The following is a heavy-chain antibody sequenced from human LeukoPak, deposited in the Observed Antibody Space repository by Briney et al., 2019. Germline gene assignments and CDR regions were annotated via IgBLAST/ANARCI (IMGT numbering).Heavy chain of an antibody. CDR3: ARLAAAGRDY. J-gene: IGHJ4*02. CDR2: INHSGST. V-gene: IGHV4-34*01. Sequence: SETLPLTCAVYGGSFSGYYWSWIRQPPGKGLEWIGEINHSGSTNYNPSLKSRVTISVDTSKNQFSLKLSSVTAADTAVYYCARLAAAGRDYWGQGTLVTVSS. CDR1: GGSFSGYY. D-gene: IGHD6-13*01.